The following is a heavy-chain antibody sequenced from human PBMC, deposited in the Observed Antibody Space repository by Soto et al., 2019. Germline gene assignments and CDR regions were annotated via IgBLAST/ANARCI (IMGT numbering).Heavy chain of an antibody. CDR3: ARGQMDYDFWSGYYYYYYDMDV. D-gene: IGHD3-3*01. V-gene: IGHV1-2*04. Sequence: ASVKVSCQASGYTFTGYYMHWVRQAPGQGLEWMGWINPNSGGTNYAQKFQGWVTMTRDTSISTVYMELSRLRSDDTAVYYCARGQMDYDFWSGYYYYYYDMDVWGQGTTVTVSS. CDR2: INPNSGGT. J-gene: IGHJ6*02. CDR1: GYTFTGYY.